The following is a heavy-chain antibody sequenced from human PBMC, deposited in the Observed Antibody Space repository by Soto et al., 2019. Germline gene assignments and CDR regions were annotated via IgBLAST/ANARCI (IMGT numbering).Heavy chain of an antibody. CDR1: GYTFTGYY. CDR2: INPNGGGT. CDR3: ARRNSCSSTSCYGALAY. V-gene: IGHV1-2*02. Sequence: ASVKVSCKASGYTFTGYYMHWVRQAPGQGLEWMGWINPNGGGTNYAQKFQGRVTMTRDTSISTAYMELSRLRSDDTAVYYCARRNSCSSTSCYGALAYWGQGTLVTVSS. D-gene: IGHD2-2*01. J-gene: IGHJ4*02.